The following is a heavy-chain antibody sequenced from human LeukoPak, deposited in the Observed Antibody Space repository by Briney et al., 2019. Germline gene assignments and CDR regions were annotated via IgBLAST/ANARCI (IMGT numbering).Heavy chain of an antibody. V-gene: IGHV4-61*01. CDR2: IYSSGSS. CDR3: ARSLAVAGYSYYYYLDV. D-gene: IGHD6-19*01. CDR1: GYSISNGYY. J-gene: IGHJ6*03. Sequence: SETLSLTCAVSGYSISNGYYWSWIRQPPGKGLEWIAYIYSSGSSNYNPSLKSRVTISVDTSKNQFSLRLNSVTAADAAVYFCARSLAVAGYSYYYYLDVWGTGTTVAVSS.